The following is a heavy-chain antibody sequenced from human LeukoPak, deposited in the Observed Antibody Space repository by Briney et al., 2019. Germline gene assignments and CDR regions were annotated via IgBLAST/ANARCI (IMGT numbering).Heavy chain of an antibody. Sequence: GGSLRLSCAASGFTVSSTYMSWVRQAPGKGLEWVSVIYKDGKIYYVDSVKGRFTISRDTSKNTLYLQMNSLRVEDTAVYYCASRHCSGGDCYFAGADPFDHWGQGTLVTVSS. CDR3: ASRHCSGGDCYFAGADPFDH. CDR2: IYKDGKI. CDR1: GFTVSSTY. V-gene: IGHV3-53*01. J-gene: IGHJ4*02. D-gene: IGHD2-21*01.